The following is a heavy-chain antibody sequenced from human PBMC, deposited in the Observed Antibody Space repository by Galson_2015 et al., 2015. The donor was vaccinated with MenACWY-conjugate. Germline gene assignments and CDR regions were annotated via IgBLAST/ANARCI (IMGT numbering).Heavy chain of an antibody. J-gene: IGHJ4*02. V-gene: IGHV3-30*18. D-gene: IGHD5-24*01. CDR1: GFTFRNYG. Sequence: SLRLCCAASGFTFRNYGMHWGHQTPVTGLERVAVASYDGGTKYYADSGKGRFSISRDNSKDTVDLQMNSLSVDDTAVYFCAKEGAARTFREEFDYWGQGTLVTVSS. CDR3: AKEGAARTFREEFDY. CDR2: ASYDGGTK.